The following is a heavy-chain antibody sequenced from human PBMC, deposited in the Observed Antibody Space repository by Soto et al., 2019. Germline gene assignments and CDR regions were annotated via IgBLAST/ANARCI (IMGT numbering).Heavy chain of an antibody. CDR1: GYTFTGYY. D-gene: IGHD1-7*01. Sequence: ASVKVSCKASGYTFTGYYMHWVRQAPGQGLEWMGWINPNSGGTNYAQKFQGRVTMTRDTSISTAYMELSRLRSDDTDVYYCARDSRNYRLSSRNWFDPWGQGTLVTVSS. CDR2: INPNSGGT. J-gene: IGHJ5*02. V-gene: IGHV1-2*02. CDR3: ARDSRNYRLSSRNWFDP.